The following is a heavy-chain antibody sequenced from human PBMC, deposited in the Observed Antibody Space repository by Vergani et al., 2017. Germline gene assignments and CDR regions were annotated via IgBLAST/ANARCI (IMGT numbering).Heavy chain of an antibody. D-gene: IGHD3-3*01. J-gene: IGHJ6*02. CDR1: GFTFSDYY. CDR2: ISSSGSTI. Sequence: QVQLVESGGGLVKPGGSLRLSCAASGFTFSDYYMSWIRQAPGKGLEWVSYISSSGSTIYYADSVKGRFTISRDNAKNSLYLQMNSLRAEDTDVYYCARSGYDFWSGNHYYYYYGMDVWGQGTTVTVSS. V-gene: IGHV3-11*04. CDR3: ARSGYDFWSGNHYYYYYGMDV.